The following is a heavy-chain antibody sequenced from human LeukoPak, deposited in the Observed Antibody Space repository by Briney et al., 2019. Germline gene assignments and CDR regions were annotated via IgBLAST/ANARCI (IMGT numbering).Heavy chain of an antibody. V-gene: IGHV3-7*01. J-gene: IGHJ4*02. CDR1: GFTFSNYW. D-gene: IGHD6-19*01. CDR2: IKQDGSDK. CDR3: ARDRDGSGWVELDY. Sequence: GGSLRLSCAASGFTFSNYWMNWVRQAPGKGLEWVASIKQDGSDKYYVDSVRGRFTISRDNVENSLYLRMNSLRAEDTAVYYCARDRDGSGWVELDYWGQGTLVTVSS.